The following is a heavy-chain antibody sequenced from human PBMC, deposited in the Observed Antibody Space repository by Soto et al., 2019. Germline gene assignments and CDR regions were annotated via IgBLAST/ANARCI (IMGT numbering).Heavy chain of an antibody. CDR3: ARSYDFWSGSYYYYYYGMDV. Sequence: SETLSLTCTVSGGSISSSSYYWGWIRQPPGKGLEWIGSIYYSGSTYYNPSLKSRVTISVDTSKNQFSLKLSSVTAADTAVYYCARSYDFWSGSYYYYYYGMDVWGQGTTVTVS. D-gene: IGHD3-3*01. J-gene: IGHJ6*02. CDR1: GGSISSSSYY. CDR2: IYYSGST. V-gene: IGHV4-39*01.